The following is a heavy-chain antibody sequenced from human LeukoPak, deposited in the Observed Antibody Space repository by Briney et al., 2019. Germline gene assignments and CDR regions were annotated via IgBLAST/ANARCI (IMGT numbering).Heavy chain of an antibody. CDR3: VGYSSTSADY. CDR2: INPNSGGT. Sequence: GASVKVSCKASGYTFTGYYIYWVRQAPGQGLEWMGWINPNSGGTNYAQKFQGRVTMTRDTSISTAYMELSSLRSDDTAVYYCVGYSSTSADYWGQGTLVTVSS. CDR1: GYTFTGYY. J-gene: IGHJ4*02. V-gene: IGHV1-2*02. D-gene: IGHD6-13*01.